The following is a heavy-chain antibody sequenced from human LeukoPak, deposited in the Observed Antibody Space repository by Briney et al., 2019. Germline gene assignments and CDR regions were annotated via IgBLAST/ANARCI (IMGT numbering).Heavy chain of an antibody. CDR2: IYYSGST. CDR1: GGSISSSSYY. V-gene: IGHV4-39*01. Sequence: SETLSLTCTVSGGSISSSSYYWGWIRQPPGKGLEWIGSIYYSGSTYYNPSLKSRVTISVDTSKNQFSLKLSSVTAADTAVYYCAAQPIVGATPDYWGQGTLVTVSS. CDR3: AAQPIVGATPDY. D-gene: IGHD1-26*01. J-gene: IGHJ4*02.